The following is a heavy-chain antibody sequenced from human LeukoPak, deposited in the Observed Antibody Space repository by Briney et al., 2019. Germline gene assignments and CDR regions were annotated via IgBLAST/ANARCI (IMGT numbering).Heavy chain of an antibody. V-gene: IGHV3-9*01. Sequence: GGSLRLSCAASGFTFDDYAMHWVRQAPGKGLEWVSGISWNSGSIGYADSVKGRFTISRDNAKNSLYLQMNSLRAEDTAVYYCAKGQKAWNYDTPGDYWGQGTLVTVSS. J-gene: IGHJ4*02. CDR2: ISWNSGSI. D-gene: IGHD1-7*01. CDR1: GFTFDDYA. CDR3: AKGQKAWNYDTPGDY.